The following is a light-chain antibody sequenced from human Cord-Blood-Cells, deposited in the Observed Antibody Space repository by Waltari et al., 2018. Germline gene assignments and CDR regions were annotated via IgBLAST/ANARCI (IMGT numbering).Light chain of an antibody. J-gene: IGKJ4*01. CDR2: WAS. CDR3: QQYYSTPLT. CDR1: QSVLYSSNNKNY. V-gene: IGKV4-1*01. Sequence: DIVMTQSPDSLAVSLGERATINCKSSQSVLYSSNNKNYLAWYQQKPGQPPKLLIYWASTRESGVPDHFRGSGSGTDFTLPISSLQAEDVAVYYCQQYYSTPLTFGGGTKVEIK.